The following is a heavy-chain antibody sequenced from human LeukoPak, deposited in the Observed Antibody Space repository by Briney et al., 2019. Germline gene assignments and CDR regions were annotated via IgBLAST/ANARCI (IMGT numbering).Heavy chain of an antibody. CDR2: IYSGGST. CDR3: ARGDLIEAFDI. Sequence: PGGSLRLSCAVSGFTVSSNYMSWVRQAPGKGLEWVSVIYSGGSTYYADSVKGRFTISRDNSKNTLYLQMNSLRAEDTAVYYCARGDLIEAFDIWGQGTMVTVSS. J-gene: IGHJ3*02. V-gene: IGHV3-53*01. CDR1: GFTVSSNY. D-gene: IGHD3/OR15-3a*01.